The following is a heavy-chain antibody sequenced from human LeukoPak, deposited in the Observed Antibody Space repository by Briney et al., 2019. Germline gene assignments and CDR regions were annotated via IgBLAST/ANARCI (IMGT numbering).Heavy chain of an antibody. V-gene: IGHV3-48*03. CDR1: GFTFSSYE. Sequence: GGSLRLSCAASGFTFSSYEMNWVRQAPGKGLEWVSYISSSGTIYYADSVKGRFTISRDNAKNSLYLQMNSLRAEDTAVYYCAELGITMIGGVWGKGTTVTISS. CDR2: ISSSGTI. CDR3: AELGITMIGGV. D-gene: IGHD3-10*02. J-gene: IGHJ6*04.